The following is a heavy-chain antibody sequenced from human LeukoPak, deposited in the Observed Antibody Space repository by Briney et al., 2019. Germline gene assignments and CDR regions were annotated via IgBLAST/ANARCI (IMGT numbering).Heavy chain of an antibody. CDR2: ISGSGGST. CDR1: GFTFSSYA. CDR3: AKDQYYDYVWGSYRYNKTPGGHNWFDP. Sequence: GGSLRLSCAASGFTFSSYAMSWVRQAPGKGLEWVSAISGSGGSTYYADSVKGRFTISRDNSKNTLYLQMNSLRAEDTAVYYCAKDQYYDYVWGSYRYNKTPGGHNWFDPWGQGTLVTVSS. D-gene: IGHD3-16*02. V-gene: IGHV3-23*01. J-gene: IGHJ5*02.